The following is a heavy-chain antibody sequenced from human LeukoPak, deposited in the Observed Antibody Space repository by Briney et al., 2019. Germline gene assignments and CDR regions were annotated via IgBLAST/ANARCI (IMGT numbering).Heavy chain of an antibody. J-gene: IGHJ4*02. CDR1: GYTFTGYY. D-gene: IGHD3-10*01. Sequence: ASVKVSCKASGYTFTGYYMHWVRQAPGQGLEWMGWINPNSGGTNYAQRFQGRVTMTRDTSISTAYMELSRLRSDDTAVYYCARDPYGSGSYTNWGQGTLVTVSS. CDR3: ARDPYGSGSYTN. V-gene: IGHV1-2*02. CDR2: INPNSGGT.